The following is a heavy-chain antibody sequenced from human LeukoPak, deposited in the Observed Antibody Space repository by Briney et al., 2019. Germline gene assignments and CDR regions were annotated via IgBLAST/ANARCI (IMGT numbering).Heavy chain of an antibody. CDR1: GGFFSGYY. CDR2: INHSGST. V-gene: IGHV4-34*01. CDR3: ASGRTIFGVVIQHFFDY. J-gene: IGHJ4*02. Sequence: SEALSLTCAVYGGFFSGYYWSWIRQPPGKGLEWIGEINHSGSTNYNPSLKSRVTISVDTSKNQFSLKLTSVTAADTAVYYCASGRTIFGVVIQHFFDYWGQGTLVTVSS. D-gene: IGHD3-3*01.